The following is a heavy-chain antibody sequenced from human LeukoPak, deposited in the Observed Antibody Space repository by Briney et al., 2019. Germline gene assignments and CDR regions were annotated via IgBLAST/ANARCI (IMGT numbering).Heavy chain of an antibody. Sequence: GGSLRLSCAASGFTFSSYWMSWVRQAPGKGLEWVANIKQDGSEKYYVDSVKGRFTISRDNAKNSLYLQMNSLRAEDTAVYYCARDRGGLIAALLQYYYYMDVWGKGTTVTVSS. V-gene: IGHV3-7*01. D-gene: IGHD6-6*01. J-gene: IGHJ6*03. CDR1: GFTFSSYW. CDR2: IKQDGSEK. CDR3: ARDRGGLIAALLQYYYYMDV.